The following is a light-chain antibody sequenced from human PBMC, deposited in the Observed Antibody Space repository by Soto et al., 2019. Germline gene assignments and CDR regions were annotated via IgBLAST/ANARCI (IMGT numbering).Light chain of an antibody. CDR1: RSVSSN. Sequence: ETVMTQSPATLSVSPGDRATLSCRASRSVSSNLAWYQQKPGQAPRLIIYRASTRATGIPARFSGSGSGTEFTLTISSLQSEDFAVYFCQQYNNWPPYTFGQGTKLEIK. V-gene: IGKV3-15*01. CDR2: RAS. CDR3: QQYNNWPPYT. J-gene: IGKJ2*01.